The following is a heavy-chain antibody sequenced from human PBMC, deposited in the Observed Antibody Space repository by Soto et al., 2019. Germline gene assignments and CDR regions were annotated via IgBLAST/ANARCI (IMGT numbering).Heavy chain of an antibody. D-gene: IGHD2-15*01. J-gene: IGHJ4*02. Sequence: QVQLVQSGAEVKKPGASVKVSCKGSGFTFSNYGFNWVRQAPGQGLEWVGWVSAYNGYTKSAQNFQDRLIMTTDTSTNTAYMELRGLRPHDTALYYCARGTCIVVPEGPWGQGTLVTVSS. CDR1: GFTFSNYG. V-gene: IGHV1-18*01. CDR2: VSAYNGYT. CDR3: ARGTCIVVPEGP.